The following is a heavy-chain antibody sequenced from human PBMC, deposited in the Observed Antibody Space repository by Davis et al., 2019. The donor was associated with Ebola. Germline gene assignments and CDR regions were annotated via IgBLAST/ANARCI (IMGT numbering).Heavy chain of an antibody. J-gene: IGHJ3*02. D-gene: IGHD6-13*01. CDR3: VGAGYSSTWDPGAFEI. Sequence: MPGGSLRLSCTVSGVSISSRNSYWGWIRQPPGKGLEWLASVSYSGSTYYNPSLKRRVAISVDTSKTQFSLNLRSVTAADTSVFYCVGAGYSSTWDPGAFEIWGQGTLVPVSS. CDR1: GVSISSRNSY. CDR2: VSYSGST. V-gene: IGHV4-39*01.